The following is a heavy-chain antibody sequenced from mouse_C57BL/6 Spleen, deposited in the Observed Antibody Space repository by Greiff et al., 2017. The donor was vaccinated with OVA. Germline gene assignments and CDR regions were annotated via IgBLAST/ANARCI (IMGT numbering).Heavy chain of an antibody. J-gene: IGHJ4*01. CDR3: ARGGSTTGDAMDY. V-gene: IGHV1-80*01. CDR1: GYAFSSYW. D-gene: IGHD1-1*01. CDR2: IYPGDGDT. Sequence: VQLQQSGAELVKPGASVKISCKASGYAFSSYWMNWVKQRPGKGLEWIGQIYPGDGDTNYNGKFKGKATLTADKSSSTAYMQLSSRTSDDSAVYFCARGGSTTGDAMDYWGQGTSVTVSS.